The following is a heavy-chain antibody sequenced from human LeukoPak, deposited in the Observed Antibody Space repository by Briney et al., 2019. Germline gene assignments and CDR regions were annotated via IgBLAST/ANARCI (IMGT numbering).Heavy chain of an antibody. CDR3: ARDQTPQYDFWSGYFVSDFDY. CDR1: GGSMSNYY. V-gene: IGHV1-2*02. J-gene: IGHJ4*02. Sequence: TCAVSGGSMSNYYWTWVRQAPGQGLEWMGWINPNSGGTNYAQKFQGRVTMTRDTSISTAYMELSRLRSDDTAVYYCARDQTPQYDFWSGYFVSDFDYWGQGTLVTVSS. D-gene: IGHD3-3*01. CDR2: INPNSGGT.